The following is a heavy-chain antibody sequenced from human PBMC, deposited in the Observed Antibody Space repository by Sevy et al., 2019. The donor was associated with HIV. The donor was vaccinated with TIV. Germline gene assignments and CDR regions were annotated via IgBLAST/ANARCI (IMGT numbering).Heavy chain of an antibody. CDR1: GFTFSSYG. CDR2: IRYDGSNK. Sequence: GGSLRLSCAASGFTFSSYGMHWVRQAPGKGLEWVAFIRYDGSNKYYADTVKVGFTISRYNSKNMLYLQMNSMRAEDTAVYYYARVAGGYYYVIDVWGKGTTVTVSS. D-gene: IGHD6-13*01. V-gene: IGHV3-30*02. CDR3: ARVAGGYYYVIDV. J-gene: IGHJ6*04.